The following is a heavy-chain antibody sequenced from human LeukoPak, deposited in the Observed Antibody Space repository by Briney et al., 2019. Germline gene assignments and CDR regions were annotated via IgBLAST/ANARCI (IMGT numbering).Heavy chain of an antibody. CDR2: IIPIFGTA. V-gene: IGHV1-69*01. D-gene: IGHD6-13*01. CDR1: GGTFSSYA. J-gene: IGHJ3*02. Sequence: SVKVSCKASGGTFSSYAISWVRQAPGQGLEWMGGIIPIFGTANYAQKFQGRVTITADESTSTAYMELSSLRSEDTAVYYCARGSWEGPIRGASDIWGQGTMVTVSS. CDR3: ARGSWEGPIRGASDI.